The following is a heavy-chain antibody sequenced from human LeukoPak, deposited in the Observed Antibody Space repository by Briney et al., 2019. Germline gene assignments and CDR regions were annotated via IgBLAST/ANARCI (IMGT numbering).Heavy chain of an antibody. Sequence: GGSLRLSCAASGFTFSDYNMRWIRQAPGKGLEWGSSISRSASTKYYADSVKGRFTISRDNAKNSLYLQMNSLRAEDTAVYYCASPPIAVAGTYYFDYWGQGTLVTVSS. CDR1: GFTFSDYN. CDR3: ASPPIAVAGTYYFDY. D-gene: IGHD6-19*01. CDR2: ISRSASTK. J-gene: IGHJ4*02. V-gene: IGHV3-11*04.